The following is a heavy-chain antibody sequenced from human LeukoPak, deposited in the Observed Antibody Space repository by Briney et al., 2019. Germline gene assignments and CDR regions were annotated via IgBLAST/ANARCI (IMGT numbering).Heavy chain of an antibody. D-gene: IGHD3-3*01. V-gene: IGHV3-21*01. CDR2: ISSSSSYI. Sequence: GGSLRLSCAASGFTFSSYSMNWVRQAPGKGLEWVSSISSSSSYIYYADSVKGRFTISRDNAKNSLYLQMNSLRAEDTAVYYCARATGITIFGVVRKDYGMDVWGQGTTVTVSS. CDR1: GFTFSSYS. CDR3: ARATGITIFGVVRKDYGMDV. J-gene: IGHJ6*01.